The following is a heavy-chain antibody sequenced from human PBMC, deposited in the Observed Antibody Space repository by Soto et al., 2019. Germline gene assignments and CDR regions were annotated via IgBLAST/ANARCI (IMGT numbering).Heavy chain of an antibody. V-gene: IGHV3-23*01. J-gene: IGHJ3*02. CDR3: AKDKGAHGSGGHAFDI. CDR2: ISGSGGST. Sequence: GGSLRLSCAASGFTFSSYAMSWVRQAPGKGLEWVSAISGSGGSTYYADSVKGRFTISRDNSKNTLYLQMNSLRAEDTAVYYCAKDKGAHGSGGHAFDIWGQGTIVTVSS. CDR1: GFTFSSYA. D-gene: IGHD3-10*01.